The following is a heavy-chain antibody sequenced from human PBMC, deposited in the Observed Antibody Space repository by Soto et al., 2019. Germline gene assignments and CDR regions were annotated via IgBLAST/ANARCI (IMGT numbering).Heavy chain of an antibody. CDR1: GGSVSSYY. CDR3: ASGGYCSGGSCYDLHCYYYYMDV. J-gene: IGHJ6*03. D-gene: IGHD2-15*01. V-gene: IGHV4-59*02. Sequence: SETLSLTCTVSGGSVSSYYWSWIRQSPGKGLEWIGYIYYSGSTNYKPSLKSRVTISVDTSKNQFSLKLSSVTAADTAVYYCASGGYCSGGSCYDLHCYYYYMDVWGKGTTVTVSS. CDR2: IYYSGST.